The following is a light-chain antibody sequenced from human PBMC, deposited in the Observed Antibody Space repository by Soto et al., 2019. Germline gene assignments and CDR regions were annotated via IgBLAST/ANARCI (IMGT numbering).Light chain of an antibody. Sequence: EIVLTQSPGVLSLSPGERASLSCGASRSISTSSLACYQQNPGQAPRPPIYGASSRATGIPDRFSGTGSETDFTLTISRLEPEDFAVYYCQQYGNSPRTFGQGTKVDI. CDR2: GAS. CDR3: QQYGNSPRT. V-gene: IGKV3-20*01. J-gene: IGKJ1*01. CDR1: RSISTSS.